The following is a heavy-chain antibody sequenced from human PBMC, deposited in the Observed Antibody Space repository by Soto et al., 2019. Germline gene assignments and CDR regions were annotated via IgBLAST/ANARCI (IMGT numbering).Heavy chain of an antibody. CDR3: ARVRMVRRVIYADFDY. CDR1: GYTITSYG. V-gene: IGHV1-18*01. CDR2: ISAYNGNT. Sequence: ASVKVSCKASGYTITSYGISWVRQAPGQKLEWMGWISAYNGNTNYAQKLQGRVTMTTDTSTSTAYMELRSLRSDDTAVYYCARVRMVRRVIYADFDYRGQGTLVTVSS. J-gene: IGHJ4*02. D-gene: IGHD3-10*01.